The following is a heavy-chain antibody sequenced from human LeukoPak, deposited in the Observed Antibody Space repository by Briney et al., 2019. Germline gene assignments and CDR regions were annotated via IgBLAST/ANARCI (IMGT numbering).Heavy chain of an antibody. J-gene: IGHJ3*02. CDR3: ARDVYYYDSSHSRAFDI. CDR1: GFTFSTYA. Sequence: GGSLRLSCAASGFTFSTYAIHWVRQAPGKGLEWVAVISYDGSNKYYADSVKGRFTISRDNSKNTLYLQSLRAEDTAVYYCARDVYYYDSSHSRAFDIWGQGTMVTVSS. D-gene: IGHD3-22*01. CDR2: ISYDGSNK. V-gene: IGHV3-30*04.